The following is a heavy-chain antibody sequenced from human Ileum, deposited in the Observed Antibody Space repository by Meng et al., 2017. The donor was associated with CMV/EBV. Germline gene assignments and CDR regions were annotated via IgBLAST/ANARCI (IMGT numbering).Heavy chain of an antibody. J-gene: IGHJ4*02. CDR3: ARRRGPRGYIDY. CDR1: GGSFSDYY. D-gene: IGHD3-10*01. V-gene: IGHV4-4*07. CDR2: IHSNGAT. Sequence: QVSVGGAGPGLLKPSETLSLSCTVSGGSFSDYYWNWIRQPAGQGLEWIGRIHSNGATDYNPSLQSRVTMSVDSSKNEFFLSLSFVTAADTAIYYCARRRGPRGYIDYWGQGILVTVSS.